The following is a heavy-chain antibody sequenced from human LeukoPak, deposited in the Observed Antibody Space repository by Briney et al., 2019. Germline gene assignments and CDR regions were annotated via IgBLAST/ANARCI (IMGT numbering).Heavy chain of an antibody. J-gene: IGHJ4*02. CDR2: MNPGDADA. Sequence: GESLKISCKGSGYTFTRYWIAWVRQMPGKGLEWMAIMNPGDADATYSPSFQGQVTVSVDKSVSTAYLQWSSLRAADTAIYHCARRPTSGQYYFDEWGQGTLATVPS. D-gene: IGHD6-19*01. CDR3: ARRPTSGQYYFDE. V-gene: IGHV5-51*01. CDR1: GYTFTRYW.